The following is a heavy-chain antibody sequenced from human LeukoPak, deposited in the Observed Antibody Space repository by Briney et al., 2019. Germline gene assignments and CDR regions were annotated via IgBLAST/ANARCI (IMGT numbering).Heavy chain of an antibody. CDR3: ARDPPGVITSEYFQY. CDR1: GFTFSDFW. V-gene: IGHV3-7*04. CDR2: TKEDGSVK. D-gene: IGHD2-21*01. Sequence: GGSLTLSCAASGFTFSDFWMSWVRHFQGRGLEWVANTKEDGSVKYYVDSVKGRFTISRDNAMKSLYLDMNSLRGEDTAVYYCARDPPGVITSEYFQYWGRGTLVTV. J-gene: IGHJ1*01.